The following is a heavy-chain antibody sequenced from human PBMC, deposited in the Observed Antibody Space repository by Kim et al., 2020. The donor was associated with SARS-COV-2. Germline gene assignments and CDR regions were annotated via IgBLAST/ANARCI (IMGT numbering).Heavy chain of an antibody. CDR2: IGTAGDT. CDR3: ARGGAFSIFGSGRYHNNWFDA. D-gene: IGHD3-10*01. Sequence: GGSLRLSCAASGFSFSYYDMHWVRQVTGKGLEWVSTIGTAGDTYYSDSMEGRFTISRENGENSLHLQMNSLRAGDTAVYYCARGGAFSIFGSGRYHNNWFDAWGQGTLVTVSS. CDR1: GFSFSYYD. V-gene: IGHV3-13*01. J-gene: IGHJ5*02.